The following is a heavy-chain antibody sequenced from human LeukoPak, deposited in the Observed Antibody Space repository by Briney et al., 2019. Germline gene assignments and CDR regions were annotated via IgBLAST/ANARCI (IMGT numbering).Heavy chain of an antibody. J-gene: IGHJ4*02. CDR1: GFTFSSYA. V-gene: IGHV3-23*01. CDR2: ISGSGGST. CDR3: ARIRSSGYLTFDY. Sequence: PGGSLRLSCAASGFTFSSYAMSWVRQAPGKGLEWVSAISGSGGSTYYADSVKGRFTISRDNSKNTLYLQMNSLRAEDTAVYYCARIRSSGYLTFDYWGQGILVTVSS. D-gene: IGHD3-22*01.